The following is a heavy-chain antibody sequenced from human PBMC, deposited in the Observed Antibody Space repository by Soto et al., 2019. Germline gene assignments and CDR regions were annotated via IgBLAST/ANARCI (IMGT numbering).Heavy chain of an antibody. V-gene: IGHV4-34*12. CDR3: ARQRPTDGRWEFANYYGMDV. CDR2: IIHSEST. Sequence: PSETLSLTCAVSGGSISSGGYSWSWVRQPPGKGLEWIGEIIHSESTKYNPSLKSRVTISVDTSKNQFSLKLSSVTAADTAVYYCARQRPTDGRWEFANYYGMDVWGQGTPVTVSS. J-gene: IGHJ6*02. D-gene: IGHD1-26*01. CDR1: GGSISSGGYS.